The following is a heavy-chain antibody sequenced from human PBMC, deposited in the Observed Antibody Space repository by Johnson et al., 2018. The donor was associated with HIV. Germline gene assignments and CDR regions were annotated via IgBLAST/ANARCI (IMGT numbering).Heavy chain of an antibody. V-gene: IGHV3-30*04. D-gene: IGHD1-14*01. Sequence: QVQLVESGGGVVQPGRSLRLSCAASGFTFSSYAMHWVRQAPGKGLEWVAVISYDGSNKFYADSVKGRFTVSRDNSKNTVSLQMNSPRVEDTAVYYCARDQGGNHNAFDIWGQGTMVTVSS. CDR3: ARDQGGNHNAFDI. CDR2: ISYDGSNK. J-gene: IGHJ3*02. CDR1: GFTFSSYA.